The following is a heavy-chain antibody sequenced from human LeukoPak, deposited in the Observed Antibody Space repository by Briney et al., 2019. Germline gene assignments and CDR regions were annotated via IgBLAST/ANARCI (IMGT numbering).Heavy chain of an antibody. CDR1: GGTFSSYA. D-gene: IGHD2-2*01. V-gene: IGHV1-69*04. CDR3: VRGVVVPAADDGYYCDY. CDR2: IIPILGIA. J-gene: IGHJ4*02. Sequence: ASVKVSCKASGGTFSSYAISWVRRAPGQGLEWMGRIIPILGIANYAQKFQGRVTITADKSTSTAYMELSSLRSEDTGVYYCVRGVVVPAADDGYYCDYRGQGTLVTVSS.